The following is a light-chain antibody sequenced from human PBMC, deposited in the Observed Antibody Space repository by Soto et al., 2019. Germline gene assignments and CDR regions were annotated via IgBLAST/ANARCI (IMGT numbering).Light chain of an antibody. Sequence: DIQMTQSQSSLSASVVDRVTITCRASQSISSYLNWYQQKPGKAPKVLIYAASSLQSGVPSRFSGIGSGTDFTLSISSLQPEDFATYYCQQSYSGPLTFGGGTKVDIK. V-gene: IGKV1-39*01. CDR2: AAS. CDR1: QSISSY. CDR3: QQSYSGPLT. J-gene: IGKJ4*01.